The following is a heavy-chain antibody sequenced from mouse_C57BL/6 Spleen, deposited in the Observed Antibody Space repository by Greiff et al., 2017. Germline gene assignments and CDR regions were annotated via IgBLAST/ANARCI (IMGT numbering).Heavy chain of an antibody. CDR1: GYAFSSSW. V-gene: IGHV1-82*01. J-gene: IGHJ4*01. CDR3: ARPGDYAMDY. Sequence: LQESGPELVKPGDSVKISCKASGYAFSSSWMNWVKQRPGKGLEWIGRIYPGDGDTNYNGKFKGKATLTADKSSSTAYMQLSSLTSEDSAVYFCARPGDYAMDYWGQGTSVTVSS. CDR2: IYPGDGDT.